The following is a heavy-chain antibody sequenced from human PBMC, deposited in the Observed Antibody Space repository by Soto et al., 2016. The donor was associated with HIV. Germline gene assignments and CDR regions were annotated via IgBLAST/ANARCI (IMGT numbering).Heavy chain of an antibody. J-gene: IGHJ4*01. CDR2: INHIGHT. V-gene: IGHV4-34*01. D-gene: IGHD7-27*01. CDR1: GGSFSGHQ. Sequence: QVQLQQWGAGLLKPLETLSLTCAVYGGSFSGHQWTWIRQAPGKGLEWIGEINHIGHTTYSPSLKSRLTISTDTSKNQFSLRLTSVTAADTALYFCARHGDSNNWDRSFDFWGHGNLVTVSS. CDR3: ARHGDSNNWDRSFDF.